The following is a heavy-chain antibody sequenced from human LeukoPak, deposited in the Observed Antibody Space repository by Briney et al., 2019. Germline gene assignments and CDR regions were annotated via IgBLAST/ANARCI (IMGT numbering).Heavy chain of an antibody. CDR3: SRAWKQLWLHYFDY. J-gene: IGHJ4*02. D-gene: IGHD5-18*01. CDR2: IYHSGST. V-gene: IGHV4-38-2*02. Sequence: SETLSLTCTVSGYSISSGYYWGWIRQPPGKGLEWIGSIYHSGSTYYNPSLKSRVTISVDTSKNQFSLKLSSVTAADTAVYYCSRAWKQLWLHYFDYWGQGTLVTVSS. CDR1: GYSISSGYY.